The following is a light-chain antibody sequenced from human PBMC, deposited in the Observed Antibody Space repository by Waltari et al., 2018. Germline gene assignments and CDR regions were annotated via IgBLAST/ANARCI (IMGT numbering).Light chain of an antibody. CDR1: QSVSSY. J-gene: IGKJ4*01. Sequence: EIVLTQSPATLSLSTGERATLSCRASQSVSSYLAWYQQKAGQAPRLLIYDAFNRATGIPARFSGSGSGTDFTLTISSLEPEDFAVYYCQQRSDWPILTFGGGTKVEIK. CDR2: DAF. V-gene: IGKV3-11*01. CDR3: QQRSDWPILT.